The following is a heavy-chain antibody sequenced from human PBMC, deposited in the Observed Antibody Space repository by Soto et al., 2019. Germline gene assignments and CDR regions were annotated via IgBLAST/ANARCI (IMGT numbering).Heavy chain of an antibody. Sequence: EVQLVESGGGLVKPGGSLRLSCEASGFTFSSYTINWVRRAPGKGLEWVSSISSRSTNIHYADSVKGRFTISRDNAKRSLYLQMNSLRAEDAAVYYCARGPVYYFDYWGQGTLVTVSS. CDR1: GFTFSSYT. CDR3: ARGPVYYFDY. V-gene: IGHV3-21*01. CDR2: ISSRSTNI. J-gene: IGHJ4*02.